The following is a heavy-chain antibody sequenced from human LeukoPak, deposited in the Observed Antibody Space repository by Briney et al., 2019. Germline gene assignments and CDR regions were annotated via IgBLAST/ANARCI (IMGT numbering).Heavy chain of an antibody. Sequence: PSETLSLTCTVSGGSISSGSYYWSWIRQPAGKGLEWIGRIYTSGSTNYNPSLKSRVTISVDTSKNQFSLKLSSVTAADTAVYYCARELSGSYDYWGQGTLVTVSS. CDR2: IYTSGST. CDR1: GGSISSGSYY. V-gene: IGHV4-61*02. J-gene: IGHJ4*02. D-gene: IGHD1-26*01. CDR3: ARELSGSYDY.